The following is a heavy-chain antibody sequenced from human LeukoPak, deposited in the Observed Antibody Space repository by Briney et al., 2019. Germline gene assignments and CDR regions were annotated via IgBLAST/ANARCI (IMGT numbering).Heavy chain of an antibody. CDR2: MSTNSGHA. CDR1: GYSFTSYA. V-gene: IGHV1-8*01. D-gene: IGHD7-27*01. J-gene: IGHJ4*02. CDR3: VRTPPNWGADF. Sequence: ASVTVSCKASGYSFTSYAYNWMRPPTAPGLGMMGWMSTNSGHASYAQQFQGTVPTTRDTSTGTAYLPLSRLRSEDSAVYYGVRTPPNWGADFGGQGTLFTVSP.